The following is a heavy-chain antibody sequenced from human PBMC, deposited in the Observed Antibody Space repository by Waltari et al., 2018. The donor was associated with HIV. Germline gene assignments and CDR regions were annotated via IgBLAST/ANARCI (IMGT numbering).Heavy chain of an antibody. CDR3: ATEGGSGTFYYYYGMDV. V-gene: IGHV1-69*04. Sequence: QVQLVHSGAEVKKPGSSVKVSCKASGGAFSSYAISWVRQAPGQGLEWMGRIIPILCIANNAQKVQGRVTITADKSTSTAYMELSSLRSEDTAVYYCATEGGSGTFYYYYGMDVWGQGTTVTVSS. J-gene: IGHJ6*02. CDR1: GGAFSSYA. CDR2: IIPILCIA. D-gene: IGHD3-10*01.